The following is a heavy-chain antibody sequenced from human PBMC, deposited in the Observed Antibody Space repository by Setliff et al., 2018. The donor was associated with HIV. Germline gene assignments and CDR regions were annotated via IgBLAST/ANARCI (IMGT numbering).Heavy chain of an antibody. CDR1: GASISSGGYY. J-gene: IGHJ4*02. Sequence: SETLSLTCTVSGASISSGGYYWSWIRQHPGKGLEWIGYIYYSASTSYNPSLKSRVTISVDTPKNQFSLKLSSVTAADTAVYYCARHSPSDYWGQGTLVTVSS. V-gene: IGHV4-61*08. CDR2: IYYSAST. CDR3: ARHSPSDY.